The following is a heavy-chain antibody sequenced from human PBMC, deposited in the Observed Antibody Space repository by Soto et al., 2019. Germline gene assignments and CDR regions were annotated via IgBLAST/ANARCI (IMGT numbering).Heavy chain of an antibody. V-gene: IGHV4-59*01. Sequence: QVQLQQSGPVLLKPSETLSLTCSVSGGSITDNYWTWIRQSPGKGLEWVGYIYYTGITNYNPSLKRRVTISLDRSKNQFSLKLDSVTAADTAVYYCARALDYDFWGGRNWFDPWGQGTLVTVSS. CDR3: ARALDYDFWGGRNWFDP. D-gene: IGHD3-3*01. J-gene: IGHJ5*02. CDR2: IYYTGIT. CDR1: GGSITDNY.